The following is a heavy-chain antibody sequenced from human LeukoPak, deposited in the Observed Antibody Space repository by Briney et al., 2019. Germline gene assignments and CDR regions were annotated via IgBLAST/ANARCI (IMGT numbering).Heavy chain of an antibody. CDR2: IYYSGST. V-gene: IGHV4-59*08. Sequence: PSETLSLTCTVSGGSISSYYWSWIRQPPGKGLEWIGYIYYSGSTNYNPSLKSRVTISVDTSKNQFSLKLSSVTAADTAAYYCARHGGSSWTFDYWGQGTLVTVSS. D-gene: IGHD6-13*01. CDR3: ARHGGSSWTFDY. J-gene: IGHJ4*02. CDR1: GGSISSYY.